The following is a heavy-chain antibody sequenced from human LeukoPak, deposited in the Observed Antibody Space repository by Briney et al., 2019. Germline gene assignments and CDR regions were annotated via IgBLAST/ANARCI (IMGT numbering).Heavy chain of an antibody. CDR1: GGSISSGGYY. CDR2: IYYSGST. Sequence: ASETLSLTCTVSGGSISSGGYYWSWIRQHPGKGLEWIGYIYYSGSTYYNPSLKSRVTISVDTSKNQFSLKLSSVTAADTAVYYCARGQVVPAAMRYYGMDVWGQGTTVTVSS. D-gene: IGHD2-2*01. V-gene: IGHV4-31*03. CDR3: ARGQVVPAAMRYYGMDV. J-gene: IGHJ6*02.